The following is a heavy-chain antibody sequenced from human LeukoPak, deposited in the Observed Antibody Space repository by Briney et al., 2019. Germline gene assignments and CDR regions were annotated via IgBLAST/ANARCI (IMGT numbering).Heavy chain of an antibody. CDR3: ARDRYCSSTSCYGNWFDP. CDR2: INPNSGGT. V-gene: IGHV1-2*02. D-gene: IGHD2-2*01. CDR1: GYTFTGYY. Sequence: ASVTVSCKASGYTFTGYYMHWVRQAPGQGLEWMGWINPNSGGTNYAQKFQGRVTMTRDTSISTAYMELSRLRSDDTAVYYCARDRYCSSTSCYGNWFDPWGQGTLVTVSS. J-gene: IGHJ5*02.